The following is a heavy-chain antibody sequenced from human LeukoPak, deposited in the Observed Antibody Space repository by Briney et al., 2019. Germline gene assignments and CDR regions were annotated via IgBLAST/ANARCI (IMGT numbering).Heavy chain of an antibody. CDR3: ARSRFGTYGMDV. CDR1: GYTFTSYY. CDR2: INPSGGST. V-gene: IGHV1-46*01. D-gene: IGHD3-10*01. J-gene: IGHJ6*02. Sequence: ASVKVSCKASGYTFTSYYMHWVRQAPGQGLEWMGIINPSGGSTSYAQKFQGRVTITADKSTSTAYMELSSLRSEDTAVYYCARSRFGTYGMDVWGQGTTVTVSS.